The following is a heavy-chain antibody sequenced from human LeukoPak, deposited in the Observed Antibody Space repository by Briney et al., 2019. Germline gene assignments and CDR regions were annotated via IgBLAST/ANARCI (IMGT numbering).Heavy chain of an antibody. CDR3: ARDSAPDPLTGYYYYGMDV. Sequence: ASVKVSCKASGYTFTSYGISWVRQAPGQRLEWMGWISAYNGNTNYAQKLQGRVTMTTDTSTSTAYMELRSLRSDDTAVYYCARDSAPDPLTGYYYYGMDVWGQGTTVTVSS. D-gene: IGHD3-9*01. CDR1: GYTFTSYG. J-gene: IGHJ6*02. CDR2: ISAYNGNT. V-gene: IGHV1-18*01.